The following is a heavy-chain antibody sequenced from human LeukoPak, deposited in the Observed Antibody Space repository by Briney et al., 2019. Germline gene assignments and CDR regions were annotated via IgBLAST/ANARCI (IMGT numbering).Heavy chain of an antibody. J-gene: IGHJ6*03. Sequence: GGSLRLSCAASGFTFSSYGMSWVRQAPGKGLEWVSYISSSGSTIYYADSVKGRFTISRDNAKNSLYLQMNSLRAEDTAVYYCARDPDYGDYYYYYYMDVWGKGTTVTISS. V-gene: IGHV3-48*04. CDR2: ISSSGSTI. CDR3: ARDPDYGDYYYYYYMDV. D-gene: IGHD4-17*01. CDR1: GFTFSSYG.